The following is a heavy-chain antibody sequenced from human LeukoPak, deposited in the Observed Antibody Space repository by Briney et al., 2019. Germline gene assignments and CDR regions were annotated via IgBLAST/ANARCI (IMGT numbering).Heavy chain of an antibody. CDR1: GGSISSYY. V-gene: IGHV4-59*01. Sequence: SGTLSLTCTVSGGSISSYYWSWIRQPPGKGLEWIGYICYSGNTNYNPSLKSRVTISVDTSKNQFSLKLSSVTAADTAVYYCARYKYSGSSYYFDYWGQGTLVTVSS. J-gene: IGHJ4*02. CDR3: ARYKYSGSSYYFDY. D-gene: IGHD1-26*01. CDR2: ICYSGNT.